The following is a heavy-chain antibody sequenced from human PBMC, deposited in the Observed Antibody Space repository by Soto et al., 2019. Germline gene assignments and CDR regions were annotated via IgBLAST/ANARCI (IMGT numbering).Heavy chain of an antibody. J-gene: IGHJ4*02. V-gene: IGHV3-23*01. D-gene: IGHD2-21*02. Sequence: GGSLRLSCAASGFRLDNYSMSWVRQAPGKGLEWVSGISGSDATTYYAGSVKGRFTISRDSSENTLYLQMNTLRAEDTAVYYCAKTPLTVVTLYYFHYWGQGTLVTVSS. CDR1: GFRLDNYS. CDR3: AKTPLTVVTLYYFHY. CDR2: ISGSDATT.